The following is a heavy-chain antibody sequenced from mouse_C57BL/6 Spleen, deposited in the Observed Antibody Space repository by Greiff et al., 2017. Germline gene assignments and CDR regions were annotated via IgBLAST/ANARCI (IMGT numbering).Heavy chain of an antibody. J-gene: IGHJ4*01. CDR2: ISYDGSN. D-gene: IGHD2-1*01. CDR1: GYSITSGYY. V-gene: IGHV3-6*01. Sequence: ESGPGLVKPSQSLSLTCSVTGYSITSGYYWNWLRQFPGKKLEWMGYISYDGSNNYNPSLKNRISITRDTSKNQFFLKLNSVTTEDTATYYCARSYGNYAMDYWGQGTSVTVSS. CDR3: ARSYGNYAMDY.